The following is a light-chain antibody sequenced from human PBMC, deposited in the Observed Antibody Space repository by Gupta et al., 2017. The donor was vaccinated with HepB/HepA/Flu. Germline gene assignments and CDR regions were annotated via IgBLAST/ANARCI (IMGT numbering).Light chain of an antibody. V-gene: IGKV2-30*01. CDR3: MQGKLCPWT. Sequence: VKDRFSGSGSGTDFTLKISRVEAEDVGVYYGMQGKLCPWTFGQGTKVEIK. J-gene: IGKJ1*01.